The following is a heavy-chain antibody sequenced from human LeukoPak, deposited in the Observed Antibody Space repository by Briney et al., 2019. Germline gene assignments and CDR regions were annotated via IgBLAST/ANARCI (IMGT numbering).Heavy chain of an antibody. V-gene: IGHV4-30-4*07. D-gene: IGHD3-22*01. Sequence: PSETLSLTCAVSGGSISSGGYSWSWIRQPPGKGLEWIGYIYYSGSTYYNPSLKSRVTISVDTSKNQFSLKLSSVTAADTAVYYCAREFYDSSGYYPTRPDDAFDIWGQGTMVTVSS. CDR1: GGSISSGGYS. CDR2: IYYSGST. CDR3: AREFYDSSGYYPTRPDDAFDI. J-gene: IGHJ3*02.